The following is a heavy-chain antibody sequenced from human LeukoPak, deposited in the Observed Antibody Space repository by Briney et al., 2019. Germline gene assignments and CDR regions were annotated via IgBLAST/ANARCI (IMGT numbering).Heavy chain of an antibody. CDR1: GGSFSGYY. D-gene: IGHD3-3*01. Sequence: SETLTLTCAVYGGSFSGYYWSWIRQPPGKGLEWIGEINHSGSTNYNPSLKSRVTISVDTSKNRFSLKLSSVTAADTAVYYCARLTPYYDFWSGYYHDAFDIWGQGTMVTVSS. CDR3: ARLTPYYDFWSGYYHDAFDI. J-gene: IGHJ3*02. CDR2: INHSGST. V-gene: IGHV4-34*01.